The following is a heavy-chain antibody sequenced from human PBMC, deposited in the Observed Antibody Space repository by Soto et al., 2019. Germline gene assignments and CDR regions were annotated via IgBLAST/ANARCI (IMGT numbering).Heavy chain of an antibody. CDR1: GYTFSSFA. V-gene: IGHV1-3*01. CDR3: ARSSGWYALDI. Sequence: ASVKVSCTASGYTFSSFAIHWVRQAPGQRLEWMGWVNGGDGNTKYSQKFQGRVTLTRDTSATTAYMELSSLRSEDTAVYYCARSSGWYALDIWGQGTMVTVSS. D-gene: IGHD6-19*01. J-gene: IGHJ3*02. CDR2: VNGGDGNT.